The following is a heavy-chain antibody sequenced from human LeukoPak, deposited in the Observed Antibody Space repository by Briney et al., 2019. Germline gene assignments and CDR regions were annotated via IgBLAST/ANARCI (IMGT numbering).Heavy chain of an antibody. CDR2: ISSSGTTR. J-gene: IGHJ4*02. CDR1: GFIFSGSE. CDR3: TGGGFDC. V-gene: IGHV3-48*03. Sequence: GGSLRLSCAASGFIFSGSEMNWVRQAPGKGLEWVSGISSSGTTRYYADSVKGRFTISRDNANHSLYLQMSSLRAEDTAVYYCTGGGFDCWGQGTRVTVSS. D-gene: IGHD1-14*01.